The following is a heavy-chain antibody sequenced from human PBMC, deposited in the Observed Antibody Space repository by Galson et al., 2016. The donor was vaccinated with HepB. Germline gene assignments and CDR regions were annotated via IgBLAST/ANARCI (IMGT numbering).Heavy chain of an antibody. Sequence: SETLSLTCAVYGGSFSGYSWIWIRQPPGKGLEWIGEINHGGSTNYNPSLKSRVTISVDTSKNQFSLKPSSVTAADTAVYYCARPRARGYDFWSGYGPFDYWGQGTLVTVSS. CDR3: ARPRARGYDFWSGYGPFDY. V-gene: IGHV4-34*01. J-gene: IGHJ4*02. CDR1: GGSFSGYS. D-gene: IGHD3-3*01. CDR2: INHGGST.